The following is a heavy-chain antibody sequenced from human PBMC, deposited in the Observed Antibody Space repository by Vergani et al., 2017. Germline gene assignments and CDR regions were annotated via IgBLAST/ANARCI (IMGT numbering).Heavy chain of an antibody. CDR1: GGTFSSYA. Sequence: QVQLVQSGAEVKKPGSSVKVSCKASGGTFSSYAISWVRQAPGQGLEWMVGIIPIFGTANYAQKFQGRVTITADESTSTAYMELSSLRSEDTAVYYCARGYCTNGVCGDYYYYMDVWGKGTTVTVSS. J-gene: IGHJ6*03. D-gene: IGHD2-8*01. CDR3: ARGYCTNGVCGDYYYYMDV. CDR2: IIPIFGTA. V-gene: IGHV1-69*01.